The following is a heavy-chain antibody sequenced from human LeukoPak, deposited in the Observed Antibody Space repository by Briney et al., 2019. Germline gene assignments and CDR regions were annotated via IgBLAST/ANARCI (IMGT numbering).Heavy chain of an antibody. J-gene: IGHJ4*02. Sequence: SETLSLTCAVYGGSLSYYYWSWIRQPPEKGLEWIGEINRSGSTNYNPSLKSRVSISVDTSKNQFSLKLSSVTAADTAVYYCARGGFYCGDDCYVDYWGQGTLVTVSS. V-gene: IGHV4-34*01. CDR2: INRSGST. CDR3: ARGGFYCGDDCYVDY. CDR1: GGSLSYYY. D-gene: IGHD2-21*02.